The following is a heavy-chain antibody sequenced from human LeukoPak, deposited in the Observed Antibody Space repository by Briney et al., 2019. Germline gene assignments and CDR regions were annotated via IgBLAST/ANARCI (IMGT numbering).Heavy chain of an antibody. J-gene: IGHJ4*02. Sequence: ASVTVSCKASGYTFTNYGIFWVRQAPGQGLEWMGWISAYSGNTNYAQKLQGRVTMTTETSTSTACMELESLRSDDTAVYYCAISQGSYYDTSGYLGGDYWGQGTLVTVSS. V-gene: IGHV1-18*01. D-gene: IGHD3-22*01. CDR3: AISQGSYYDTSGYLGGDY. CDR1: GYTFTNYG. CDR2: ISAYSGNT.